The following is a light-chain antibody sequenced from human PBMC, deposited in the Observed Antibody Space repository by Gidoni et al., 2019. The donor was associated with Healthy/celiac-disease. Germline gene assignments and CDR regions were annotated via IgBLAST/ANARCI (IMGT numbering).Light chain of an antibody. CDR3: QQRSNWPPL. V-gene: IGKV3-11*01. Sequence: EIVLTQSPATLSLSPGERATLSCRASQSVSSYLAWSQQKPGQAPRLLIYDASNRATGIPARFSGSGSGTDFTLTSSSLEPEDFAVYYCQQRSNWPPLFGPGTKVDIK. CDR1: QSVSSY. J-gene: IGKJ3*01. CDR2: DAS.